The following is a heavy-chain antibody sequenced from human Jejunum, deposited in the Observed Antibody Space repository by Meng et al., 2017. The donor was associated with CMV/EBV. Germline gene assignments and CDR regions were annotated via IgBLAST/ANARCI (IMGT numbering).Heavy chain of an antibody. J-gene: IGHJ4*02. CDR1: GFTFSSYE. CDR2: ISSGAGII. CDR3: ARSGYSSAFGY. Sequence: AASGFTFSSYEMNWVRQAPGKGLQWVSYISSGAGIINSADSVKGRFTISRDNSENALYLQMTSLRAEDTAIYYCARSGYSSAFGYWGQGTRVTVSS. D-gene: IGHD5-18*01. V-gene: IGHV3-48*03.